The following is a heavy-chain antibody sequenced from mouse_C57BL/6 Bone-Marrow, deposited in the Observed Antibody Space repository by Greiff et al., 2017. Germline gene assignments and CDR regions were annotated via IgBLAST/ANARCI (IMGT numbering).Heavy chain of an antibody. D-gene: IGHD2-5*01. CDR1: GFTFSDYG. CDR3: ARHYSNYWYFDV. Sequence: EVKLMASGGGLVKPGGSLKLSCAASGFTFSDYGMHWVRQAPEKGLEWVAYISSGSSTIYYADTVKGRFTISRDNAKNTLFLQMTSLRSEDTAMYYCARHYSNYWYFDVWGTGTTVTVSS. J-gene: IGHJ1*03. CDR2: ISSGSSTI. V-gene: IGHV5-17*01.